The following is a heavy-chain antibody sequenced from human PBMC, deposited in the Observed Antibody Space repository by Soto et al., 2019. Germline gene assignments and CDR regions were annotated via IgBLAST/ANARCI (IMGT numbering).Heavy chain of an antibody. D-gene: IGHD1-26*01. CDR1: GFTFSNFW. CDR2: INTDGSVT. V-gene: IGHV3-74*01. Sequence: GGSLRLSCAGSGFTFSNFWMHWFRQAPGKGLVWVARINTDGSVTSHADSVKGRFTISRDNAKSTLYLQVNSLREEDSAMYYCARQTGLGATNYWGRGTLVTVSS. CDR3: ARQTGLGATNY. J-gene: IGHJ4*02.